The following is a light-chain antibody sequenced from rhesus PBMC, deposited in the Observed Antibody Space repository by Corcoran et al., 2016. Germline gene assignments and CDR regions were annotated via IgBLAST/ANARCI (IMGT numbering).Light chain of an antibody. V-gene: IGKV1-33*02. Sequence: DIQMTQSPSSLSASVGDRVTITCRASQGITNALAWYQQKPGEIPKLLIYEAASLQTGIPFRFSGSGSGTDFALTISSLQSEDVATYYCQHYYNTPQTFGQGTKVEIK. J-gene: IGKJ1*01. CDR1: QGITNA. CDR2: EAA. CDR3: QHYYNTPQT.